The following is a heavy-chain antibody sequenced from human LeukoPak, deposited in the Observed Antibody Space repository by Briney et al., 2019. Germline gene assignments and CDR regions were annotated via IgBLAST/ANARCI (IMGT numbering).Heavy chain of an antibody. CDR2: IKPDASEK. Sequence: GGSLRLSCAASEFSFGSNWMSWVRQAPGKGLEWVAVIKPDASEKYYVDSLKGRFTISRDNAKNPLFLQMNSLRVEDTAVYYCASTANNWFDPWGQGTLVTVSS. J-gene: IGHJ5*02. V-gene: IGHV3-7*05. CDR1: EFSFGSNW. D-gene: IGHD5-18*01. CDR3: ASTANNWFDP.